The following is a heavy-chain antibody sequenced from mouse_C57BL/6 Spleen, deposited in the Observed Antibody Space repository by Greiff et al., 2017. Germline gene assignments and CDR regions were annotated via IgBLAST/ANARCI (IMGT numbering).Heavy chain of an antibody. V-gene: IGHV1-7*01. D-gene: IGHD4-1*01. CDR3: ATANWDRRYFDY. J-gene: IGHJ2*01. Sequence: QVQLKQSGAELAKPGASVKLSCKASGYTFTSYWMHWVKQRPGQGLEWIGYINPSSGYTKYNQKFKDKATLTADKSSSTAYMQLSSLTYEDSAVYYCATANWDRRYFDYWGQGTTLTVSS. CDR2: INPSSGYT. CDR1: GYTFTSYW.